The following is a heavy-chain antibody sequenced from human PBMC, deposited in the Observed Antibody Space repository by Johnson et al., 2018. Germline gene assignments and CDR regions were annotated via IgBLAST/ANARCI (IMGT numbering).Heavy chain of an antibody. J-gene: IGHJ6*04. CDR3: AKGQDV. V-gene: IGHV3-23*04. CDR1: GFTFSTYA. CDR2: IPGSGDFT. Sequence: VQLVESGGGLVQPGGSLRLSCAASGFTFSTYAMNWVRQAPGKGLEWVSSIPGSGDFTYYTDSVKGRFTISRDNSKSTLDLQMNGLRAEDTAVYYCAKGQDVWGKGTTVTVSS.